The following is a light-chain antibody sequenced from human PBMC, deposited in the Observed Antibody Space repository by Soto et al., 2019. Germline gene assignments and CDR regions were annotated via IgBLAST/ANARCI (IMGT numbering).Light chain of an antibody. Sequence: EIVLTQYPGTLSLSPGERATLSCRASQSVSSSYLAWYQQKPGQAPRLLIYGASSRATGIPDRFSGSGSGTDFTLTISRLEPEDFAVYYCQQYGSSPTFGQGTRLE. J-gene: IGKJ5*01. V-gene: IGKV3-20*01. CDR3: QQYGSSPT. CDR1: QSVSSSY. CDR2: GAS.